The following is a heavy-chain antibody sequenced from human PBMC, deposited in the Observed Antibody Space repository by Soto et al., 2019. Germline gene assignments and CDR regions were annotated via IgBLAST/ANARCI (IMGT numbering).Heavy chain of an antibody. D-gene: IGHD3-3*01. CDR3: ARVLFGVVNNYYYYGMDV. Sequence: QVQLVQSGAEVKKPGASVKVSCKASGYTFTSYGISWVRQAPGQGLEWMGWISAYNGNTNYAQKLQGRVTMTTDTSTSKAYMELSSLRSEDTAVYYCARVLFGVVNNYYYYGMDVWGQGTTVTVSS. J-gene: IGHJ6*02. CDR1: GYTFTSYG. V-gene: IGHV1-18*01. CDR2: ISAYNGNT.